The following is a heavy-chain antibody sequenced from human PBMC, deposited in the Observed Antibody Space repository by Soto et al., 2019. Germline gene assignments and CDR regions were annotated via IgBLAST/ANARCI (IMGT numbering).Heavy chain of an antibody. V-gene: IGHV3-64D*08. J-gene: IGHJ6*02. Sequence: PGVSLRLSCSASGFTFSNYAMYWVRQAPGKGLEYVADISSNGASAYYADSVKDRFIISRDNSKNTLYLQMSSLREEDTAVFYCVKDKGATIKKVTMDVWGQGATVTVSS. CDR1: GFTFSNYA. CDR3: VKDKGATIKKVTMDV. CDR2: ISSNGASA. D-gene: IGHD2-21*02.